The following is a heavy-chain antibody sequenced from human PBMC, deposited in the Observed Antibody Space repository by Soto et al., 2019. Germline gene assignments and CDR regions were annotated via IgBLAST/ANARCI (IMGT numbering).Heavy chain of an antibody. Sequence: SETLSLSCTVSGGSMSSHYWTWLRQPPGKGLEWIGYISYSGSSYYNPSLKSRVTISADTSRNQFSLRLTSVIAADTAVYFCARADPDASVGFWGQGTLVTVSS. V-gene: IGHV4-59*11. CDR1: GGSMSSHY. CDR3: ARADPDASVGF. D-gene: IGHD3-16*01. J-gene: IGHJ4*02. CDR2: ISYSGSS.